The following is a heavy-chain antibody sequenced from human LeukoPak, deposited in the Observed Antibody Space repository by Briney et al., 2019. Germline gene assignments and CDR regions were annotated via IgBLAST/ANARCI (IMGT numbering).Heavy chain of an antibody. V-gene: IGHV4-31*03. J-gene: IGHJ3*02. Sequence: SETLSLTCTVSGGSISSGVYYWSWIRQHPGKGLEWIGYIYYSGATYYNPSLKSRVTISVDTSKNHFSLKLSSVTAADTAVYYCAREEGCFYYDSSGYCAFDIWGQGTIVTVSS. CDR3: AREEGCFYYDSSGYCAFDI. D-gene: IGHD3-22*01. CDR1: GGSISSGVYY. CDR2: IYYSGAT.